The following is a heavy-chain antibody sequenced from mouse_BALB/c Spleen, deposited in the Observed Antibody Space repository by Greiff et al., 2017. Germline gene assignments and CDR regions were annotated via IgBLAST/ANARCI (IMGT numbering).Heavy chain of an antibody. CDR1: GFTFSSFG. J-gene: IGHJ4*01. Sequence: EVKLVESGGGLVQPGGSRKLSCAASGFTFSSFGMHWVRQAPEKGLEWVAYISSGSSTIYYADTVKGRFTISRDNPKNTLFLQMTSLRSEDTAMYYCARERTGTDMDYWGQGTSVTVSS. D-gene: IGHD4-1*01. CDR3: ARERTGTDMDY. CDR2: ISSGSSTI. V-gene: IGHV5-17*02.